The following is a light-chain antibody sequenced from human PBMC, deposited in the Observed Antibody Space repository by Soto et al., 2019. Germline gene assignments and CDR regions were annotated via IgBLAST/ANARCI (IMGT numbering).Light chain of an antibody. Sequence: ETVLTQSPGTLSLSPGERVTLSCRASQSVSSSYLAWYQQKPGQAPRLLIYGASSRATGIPDRFSGSGSGTDFTLTISRLEPEDFAVYYCQQYGSSPRITFGQGTRLEIK. J-gene: IGKJ5*01. V-gene: IGKV3-20*01. CDR3: QQYGSSPRIT. CDR1: QSVSSSY. CDR2: GAS.